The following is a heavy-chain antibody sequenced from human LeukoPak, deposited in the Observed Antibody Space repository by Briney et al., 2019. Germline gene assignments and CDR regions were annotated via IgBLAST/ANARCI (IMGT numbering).Heavy chain of an antibody. Sequence: ASVKVSCKASGYTLTNYHMHWVRQAPGQGLQWMGMINPSGTTTTYAPSLQGRVTMTRDTSTSIVYMELSSLRSEDTAVYYRASGSLGYWGHGSLVTVSS. CDR2: INPSGTTT. J-gene: IGHJ4*01. V-gene: IGHV1-46*01. CDR3: ASGSLGY. CDR1: GYTLTNYH.